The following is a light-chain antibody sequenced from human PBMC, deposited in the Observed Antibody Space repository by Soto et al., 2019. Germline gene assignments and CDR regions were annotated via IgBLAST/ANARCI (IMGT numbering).Light chain of an antibody. CDR1: QSFSSW. CDR2: KAS. Sequence: DIQMTQSPSTLSASVGDRVTITCRASQSFSSWLAWYQQKPGKAPKLLIYKASSLESGVPSRFSGSGSGTEFTLTVNSLQPDDLATYYGQQYKNYPYTFGQGTKLEIK. V-gene: IGKV1-5*03. CDR3: QQYKNYPYT. J-gene: IGKJ2*01.